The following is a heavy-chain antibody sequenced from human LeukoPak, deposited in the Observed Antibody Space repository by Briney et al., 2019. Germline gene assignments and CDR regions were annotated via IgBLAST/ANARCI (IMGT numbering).Heavy chain of an antibody. V-gene: IGHV3-33*01. Sequence: PGGSLRLSCTASGFTFSNYGMHWVRQAPGKGLEWVTYIWSDGSNKYYVDSVKGRFTVSRDNSKNTLYLQMNSLRDEDTAVYYCASFSAIAALNWFDPWGQGTLVTVSS. CDR2: IWSDGSNK. D-gene: IGHD6-13*01. CDR3: ASFSAIAALNWFDP. J-gene: IGHJ5*02. CDR1: GFTFSNYG.